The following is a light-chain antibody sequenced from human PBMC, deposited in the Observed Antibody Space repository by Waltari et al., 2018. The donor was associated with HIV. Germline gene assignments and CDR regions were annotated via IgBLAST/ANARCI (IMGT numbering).Light chain of an antibody. CDR3: CAYAGSTTYVI. V-gene: IGLV2-23*02. CDR2: EVS. CDR1: SSDVGGYNL. J-gene: IGLJ2*01. Sequence: QSALTPPASVSGSPGQSITISCTGTSSDVGGYNLVSWYQQHPVKAPKLMIYEVSKRPSGVSNRFSGSKSGNTASLTISGLQAEDEADYYCCAYAGSTTYVIFGGGTKLTVL.